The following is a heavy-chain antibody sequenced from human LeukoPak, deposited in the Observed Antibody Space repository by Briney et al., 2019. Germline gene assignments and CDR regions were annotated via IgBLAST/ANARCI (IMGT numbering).Heavy chain of an antibody. D-gene: IGHD4-17*01. Sequence: PSETLSLTCTVSGGSISSYYWSWIRQPPGKGLEWIGYIFYTGSTYYNPSLKSRVTISVDTSKNQFSLKLSSVTAADTAVYYCARLAYGAAPDYWGQGTLVTVSS. CDR1: GGSISSYY. J-gene: IGHJ4*02. CDR2: IFYTGST. CDR3: ARLAYGAAPDY. V-gene: IGHV4-59*08.